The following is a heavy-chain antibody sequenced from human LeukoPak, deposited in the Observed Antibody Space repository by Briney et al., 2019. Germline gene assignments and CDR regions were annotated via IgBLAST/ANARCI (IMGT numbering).Heavy chain of an antibody. V-gene: IGHV3-43D*03. CDR1: GFSFDDYA. Sequence: GGSLRLSCAASGFSFDDYAMHWVRQAPGKGLEWVSLITWDGGSTYYADSVKGRFTISRDNAKNSLYLQMSSLRAEDMALYYCAAAYGDYDPINYWGQGTLVTVSS. J-gene: IGHJ4*02. D-gene: IGHD4-17*01. CDR3: AAAYGDYDPINY. CDR2: ITWDGGST.